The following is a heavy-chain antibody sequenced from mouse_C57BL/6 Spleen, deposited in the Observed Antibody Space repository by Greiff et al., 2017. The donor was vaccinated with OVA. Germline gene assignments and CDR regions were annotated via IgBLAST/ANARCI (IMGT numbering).Heavy chain of an antibody. D-gene: IGHD1-1*01. CDR3: ARGSYGSSHGYFDV. J-gene: IGHJ1*03. V-gene: IGHV1-69*01. CDR1: GYTFTSYW. CDR2: IDPSDSYT. Sequence: VQLQQPGAELVMPGASVKLSCKASGYTFTSYWMHWVKQRPGQGLEWIGEIDPSDSYTNYNQKFKGKSTLTVDKSSSTAYMQLSSLTSEDSAVYYCARGSYGSSHGYFDVWGTGTTVTVSS.